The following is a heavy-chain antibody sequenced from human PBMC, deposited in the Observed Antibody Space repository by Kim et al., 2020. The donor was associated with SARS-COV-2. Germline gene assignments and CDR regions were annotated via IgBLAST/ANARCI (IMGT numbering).Heavy chain of an antibody. D-gene: IGHD3-10*01. CDR3: AKDLGMRGFGEFSDY. CDR1: GFTFSSYA. Sequence: GGSLRLSCAASGFTFSSYAMSWVRQAPGKGLEWVSAISGSGGSTYYADSVKGRFTISRDNSKNTLYLQMISLRAEDTAVYYCAKDLGMRGFGEFSDYWGQGTLVTVSS. J-gene: IGHJ4*02. CDR2: ISGSGGST. V-gene: IGHV3-23*01.